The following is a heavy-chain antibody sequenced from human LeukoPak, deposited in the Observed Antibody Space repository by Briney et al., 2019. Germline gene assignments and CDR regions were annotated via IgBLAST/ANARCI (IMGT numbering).Heavy chain of an antibody. Sequence: PGGSLRLSCAASGFTFSSYAMHWVRQAPGKVLVWVSRINSDGITTSYADSVKGRFTISRDNAKNTLYLQMNSLRAEDTAVYYCARDMVAGGPDYWGQGTLVTVSS. V-gene: IGHV3-74*01. CDR2: INSDGITT. CDR1: GFTFSSYA. D-gene: IGHD6-19*01. J-gene: IGHJ4*02. CDR3: ARDMVAGGPDY.